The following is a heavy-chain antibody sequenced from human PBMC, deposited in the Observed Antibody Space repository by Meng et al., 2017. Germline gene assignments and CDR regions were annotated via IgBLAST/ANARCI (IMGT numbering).Heavy chain of an antibody. D-gene: IGHD6-13*01. J-gene: IGHJ4*02. CDR1: GYNFPDYY. Sequence: QGQLVLFGGEVKKPGASVKVSCKPSGYNFPDYYIHWVRQAPGQGLEWMGRIDPKKGDTHYAQKFQGRVTMTGDTSISTAYMDLSGLRSDDTAVYYCARDEDISAAGKLFGDYWGQGTLVTVSS. CDR2: IDPKKGDT. CDR3: ARDEDISAAGKLFGDY. V-gene: IGHV1-2*06.